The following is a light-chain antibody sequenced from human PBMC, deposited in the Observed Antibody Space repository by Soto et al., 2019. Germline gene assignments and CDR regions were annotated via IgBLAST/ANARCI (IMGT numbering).Light chain of an antibody. CDR1: QSISSD. J-gene: IGKJ1*01. CDR3: HQRQSWPRT. CDR2: GAS. V-gene: IGKV3-15*01. Sequence: EVVMTQSPATLSVSPGERATLSCRASQSISSDLAWYQQKPGQAPRLLIYGASTRASDIPARFSGSGSGTEFTLTISSLQSEDFAVYYCHQRQSWPRTFGQGTTVDI.